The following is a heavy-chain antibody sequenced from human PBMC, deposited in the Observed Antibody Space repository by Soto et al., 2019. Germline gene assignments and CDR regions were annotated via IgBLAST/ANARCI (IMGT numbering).Heavy chain of an antibody. V-gene: IGHV3-23*01. CDR3: AKDPTGTTRNFAY. CDR2: ISGSGGST. Sequence: GWSLRLSCTASGFTFSNYAMNWVRQPPGKVLEWVSAISGSGGSTYYADSVKGRFTISRDNSKNTLYLQMNSLRADDTALYYCAKDPTGTTRNFAYWGQGTLVTVSS. CDR1: GFTFSNYA. D-gene: IGHD1-7*01. J-gene: IGHJ4*02.